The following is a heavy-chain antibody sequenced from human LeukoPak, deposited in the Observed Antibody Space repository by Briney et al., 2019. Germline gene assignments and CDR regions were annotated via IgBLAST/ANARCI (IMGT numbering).Heavy chain of an antibody. Sequence: SGGSLRLSCTASGFTFSNHWMHWVRQAPGKGLVWVSRIQSDGSTINYADPVQGRFTISRDNAKKTLYPQMNSLRADDTALYYCARGGGHGSGSSLWGKGTTVTISS. CDR1: GFTFSNHW. CDR2: IQSDGSTI. D-gene: IGHD3-10*01. V-gene: IGHV3-74*01. CDR3: ARGGGHGSGSSL. J-gene: IGHJ6*04.